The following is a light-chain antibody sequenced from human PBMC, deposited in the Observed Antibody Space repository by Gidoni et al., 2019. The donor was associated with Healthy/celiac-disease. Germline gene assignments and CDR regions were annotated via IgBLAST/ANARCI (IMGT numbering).Light chain of an antibody. CDR1: QSVSSSY. Sequence: EIVLTQSPGTLSLSPGERATLSCRASQSVSSSYLAWYQQKPGQAPRLLIYGASSRATGIPHRFSGSGSGTDFTLTISRLEPEDVAVYYCQQYGSSPNTFGQGTKLEIK. CDR3: QQYGSSPNT. V-gene: IGKV3-20*01. CDR2: GAS. J-gene: IGKJ2*01.